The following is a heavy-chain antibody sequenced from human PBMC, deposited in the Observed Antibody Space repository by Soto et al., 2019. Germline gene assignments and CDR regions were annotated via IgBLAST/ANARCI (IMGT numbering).Heavy chain of an antibody. V-gene: IGHV4-34*01. Sequence: SETLSLTCAVYGGSFSGYYWSWIRQPPGKGLEWIGEINHSGSTNYNPSLKSRVTISVDTSKNQFSLKLSSVTAADTAVYYCARAKTVYYDILTGYYRGYNWFDPWGQGTLVTV. CDR1: GGSFSGYY. D-gene: IGHD3-9*01. J-gene: IGHJ5*02. CDR3: ARAKTVYYDILTGYYRGYNWFDP. CDR2: INHSGST.